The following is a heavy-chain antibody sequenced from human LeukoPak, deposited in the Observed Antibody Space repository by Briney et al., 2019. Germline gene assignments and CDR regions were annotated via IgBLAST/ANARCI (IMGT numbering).Heavy chain of an antibody. CDR2: INHSGST. V-gene: IGHV4-34*01. Sequence: PSETLSLTCAVYGGSFSGYYWSWIRQPPGKGLEWIGEINHSGSTNYNPSLKSRVTISVDTSKNQFSLKLSSVTAADTAVYYCARGGRGTRSRYFDYWGQGTLVTVSS. J-gene: IGHJ4*02. CDR3: ARGGRGTRSRYFDY. CDR1: GGSFSGYY. D-gene: IGHD2-2*01.